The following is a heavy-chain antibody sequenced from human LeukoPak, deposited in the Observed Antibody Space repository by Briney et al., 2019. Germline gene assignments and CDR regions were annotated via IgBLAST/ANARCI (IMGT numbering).Heavy chain of an antibody. CDR2: INPNSGGT. CDR1: GYTFTGYY. D-gene: IGHD1-26*01. CDR3: ARGRSHPDYYYGMDV. Sequence: ASVKVSCKASGYTFTGYYMHWVRQAPGQGLEWMGWINPNSGGTNYAQKFQGRVTMTRDTSISTAYVELSRLRSDDTAVYYCARGRSHPDYYYGMDVWGQGTTVTVSS. V-gene: IGHV1-2*02. J-gene: IGHJ6*02.